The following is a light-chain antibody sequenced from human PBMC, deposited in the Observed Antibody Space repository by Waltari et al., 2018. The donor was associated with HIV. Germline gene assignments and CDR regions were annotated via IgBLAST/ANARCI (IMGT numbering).Light chain of an antibody. J-gene: IGKJ2*02. CDR2: GAS. CDR1: QSVRSN. Sequence: VLMTQSPVTLSVSPGDRATLSCRASQSVRSNLAWYQQKPAQAPRLLIYGASIRAPGIPLRFSGSGSGTDFSLIISSLQSEDFGLYYCQQYNNWPPCTFGQGTKVEIK. V-gene: IGKV3-15*01. CDR3: QQYNNWPPCT.